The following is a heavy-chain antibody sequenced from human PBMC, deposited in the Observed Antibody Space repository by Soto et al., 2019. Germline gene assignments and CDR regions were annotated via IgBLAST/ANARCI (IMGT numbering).Heavy chain of an antibody. CDR3: ARDQDYYGSGTSHGMDV. J-gene: IGHJ6*02. CDR1: GGTFSSYA. V-gene: IGHV1-69*12. D-gene: IGHD3-10*01. CDR2: IIPVFGTA. Sequence: QVQLVQSGAEVKKPGSSVKVSCKASGGTFSSYAISWVRQAPGQGLEWMGGIIPVFGTANYAQKFQGRVTITADESTSTAYMELSSLRSEDTAVYYCARDQDYYGSGTSHGMDVWGQGTTVTVSS.